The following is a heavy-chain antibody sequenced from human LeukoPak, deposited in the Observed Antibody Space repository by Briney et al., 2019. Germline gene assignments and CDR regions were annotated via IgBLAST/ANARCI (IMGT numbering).Heavy chain of an antibody. CDR3: ARDDLSANPDY. Sequence: QTGGSLRLSCAASGFTFSSYAMSWVRQAPGKGLEWVSYISSSGSTIYYADSVKGRFTISRDNAKNSLYLQMNSLRAEDTAVYYCARDDLSANPDYWGQGTLVTVSS. CDR2: ISSSGSTI. D-gene: IGHD4/OR15-4a*01. J-gene: IGHJ4*02. CDR1: GFTFSSYA. V-gene: IGHV3-48*04.